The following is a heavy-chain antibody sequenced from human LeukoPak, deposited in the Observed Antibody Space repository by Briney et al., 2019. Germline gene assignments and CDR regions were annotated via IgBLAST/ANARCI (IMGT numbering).Heavy chain of an antibody. J-gene: IGHJ5*02. V-gene: IGHV1-2*02. CDR1: GYTFTGYY. CDR2: INPNSGGT. Sequence: ASVTVSCKASGYTFTGYYMHWVRQAPGQGLEWMGWINPNSGGTNYAQKFQGRVTMTRDTSISTAYMELSRLGSDDTAVYYCARRALSYSDLDPWGQGTLVTVSS. D-gene: IGHD3-10*01. CDR3: ARRALSYSDLDP.